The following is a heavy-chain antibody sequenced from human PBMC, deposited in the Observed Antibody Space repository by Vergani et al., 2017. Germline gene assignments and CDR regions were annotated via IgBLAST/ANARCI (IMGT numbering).Heavy chain of an antibody. Sequence: QVQLQESGPGLVKPSETLYLTCTVSGGPISSYYWSWIRQPPGKGLEWIGYIYYSGSTNYNPSLKSRVTISVDTSKNKFSLKLSSVTAADTAVYYCARWVDRYYYYNGMYVWGQGTTVTVSS. D-gene: IGHD2-15*01. CDR1: GGPISSYY. J-gene: IGHJ6*02. CDR2: IYYSGST. CDR3: ARWVDRYYYYNGMYV. V-gene: IGHV4-59*01.